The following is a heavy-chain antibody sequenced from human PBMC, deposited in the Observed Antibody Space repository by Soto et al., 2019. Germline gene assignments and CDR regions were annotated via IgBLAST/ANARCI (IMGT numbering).Heavy chain of an antibody. J-gene: IGHJ6*02. V-gene: IGHV4-34*01. CDR3: ARDMSGGTYNYYYGMDV. Sequence: PSETLSLTCAVYGGSFSGYYWSWIRQPPGKGLEWIGEINHSGSTNYNPSLKSRVTISRDNSKNTLYLQMNSLRADDTAVYYCARDMSGGTYNYYYGMDVWGQGTTVTVSS. D-gene: IGHD1-26*01. CDR1: GGSFSGYY. CDR2: INHSGST.